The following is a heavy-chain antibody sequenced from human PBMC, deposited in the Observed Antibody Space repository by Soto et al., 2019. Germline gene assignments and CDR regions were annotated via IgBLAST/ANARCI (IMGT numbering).Heavy chain of an antibody. J-gene: IGHJ4*02. CDR3: AIGGYYYDSSGYYYFDY. CDR2: IYSGGST. Sequence: GGSLNLSCAPSGFPVSSNYMTWVGQAPGKGLEWVSVIYSGGSTYYADSVKGRFTISRDNSKNTLYLQMNSLRAEDTAVYYCAIGGYYYDSSGYYYFDYWGQGTLVTVSS. D-gene: IGHD3-22*01. V-gene: IGHV3-53*01. CDR1: GFPVSSNY.